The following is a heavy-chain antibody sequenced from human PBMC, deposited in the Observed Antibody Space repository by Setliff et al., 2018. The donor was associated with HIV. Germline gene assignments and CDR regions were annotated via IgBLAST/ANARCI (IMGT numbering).Heavy chain of an antibody. CDR2: IFYTGST. CDR1: GDSITGHY. V-gene: IGHV4-59*11. CDR3: ARDGPLEGSYRYYYYYMDV. J-gene: IGHJ6*03. D-gene: IGHD3-10*01. Sequence: SETLSLTCTVSGDSITGHYWNWIRQPPGKGLEWIGYIFYTGSTNYNPSLKSRVTISVDTSRKQFFLKLSSVTAADTAVYYCARDGPLEGSYRYYYYYMDVWGKGTTVTVS.